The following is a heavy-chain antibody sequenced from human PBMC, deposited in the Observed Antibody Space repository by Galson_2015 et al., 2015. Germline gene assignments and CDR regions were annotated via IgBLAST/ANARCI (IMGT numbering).Heavy chain of an antibody. J-gene: IGHJ4*02. Sequence: SVKVSCKASGGTFSSYAISWVRQAPGQGLEWMGGIIPIFGTANYAQKFQGRVTITADKSTSTAYMELSSLRSEDTAVYYCASGVQLWSLFDYWGQGTLVTVSS. V-gene: IGHV1-69*06. CDR1: GGTFSSYA. D-gene: IGHD5-18*01. CDR2: IIPIFGTA. CDR3: ASGVQLWSLFDY.